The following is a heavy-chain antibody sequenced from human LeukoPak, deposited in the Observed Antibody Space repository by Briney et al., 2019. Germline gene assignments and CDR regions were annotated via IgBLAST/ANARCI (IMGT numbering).Heavy chain of an antibody. CDR3: ARDNRDWAFDY. Sequence: GRSLRLSCAASGFIFSNYAMHWVRQAPGKGLEWVALISSDGSKIYYADSVKGRFTISRDNSKNTLVLQMNSLRSEDTAVYFCARDNRDWAFDYWGQGTLVTVSS. V-gene: IGHV3-30*04. D-gene: IGHD2-21*02. CDR2: ISSDGSKI. CDR1: GFIFSNYA. J-gene: IGHJ4*02.